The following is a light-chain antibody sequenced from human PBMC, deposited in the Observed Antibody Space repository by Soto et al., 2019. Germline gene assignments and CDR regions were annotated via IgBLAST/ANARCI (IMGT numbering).Light chain of an antibody. Sequence: EIVLTQSPGTLSLSPGERATLSCRASQSVSSSYLAWYQQKPGQAPRLLIYGASSRATGIPDRFSGSGSGTDFTLTISGLEPEDFAVYYCQQYRRSLWTFGQGTKVEIK. CDR2: GAS. V-gene: IGKV3-20*01. CDR3: QQYRRSLWT. CDR1: QSVSSSY. J-gene: IGKJ1*01.